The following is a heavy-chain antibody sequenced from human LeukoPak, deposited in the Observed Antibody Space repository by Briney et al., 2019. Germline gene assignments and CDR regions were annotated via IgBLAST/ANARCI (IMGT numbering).Heavy chain of an antibody. J-gene: IGHJ4*02. D-gene: IGHD4-17*01. Sequence: PSETLSLTCTVSGGSISSSSYYWGWIRQPPGKGLEWIGSIYYSGSTYYNPSLKSRVTISVDTSKNQFSLKLSSVTAADTAVYYCARTVYGDYVGFRYWGQGTLVTVSS. CDR2: IYYSGST. V-gene: IGHV4-39*07. CDR1: GGSISSSSYY. CDR3: ARTVYGDYVGFRY.